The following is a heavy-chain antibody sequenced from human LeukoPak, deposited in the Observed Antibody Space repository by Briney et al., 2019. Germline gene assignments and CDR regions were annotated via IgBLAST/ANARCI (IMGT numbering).Heavy chain of an antibody. CDR1: GFTFSSYA. CDR3: ARRGYSYGADY. CDR2: ISYDGSNK. D-gene: IGHD5-18*01. V-gene: IGHV3-30*04. Sequence: GGSLRLSCAASGFTFSSYAMHWVRQAPGKGLEWVAVISYDGSNKYYADSVKGRFTISRDNSKNTLYLQMNSLRSDDTAVYYCARRGYSYGADYWGQGTLVTVSS. J-gene: IGHJ4*02.